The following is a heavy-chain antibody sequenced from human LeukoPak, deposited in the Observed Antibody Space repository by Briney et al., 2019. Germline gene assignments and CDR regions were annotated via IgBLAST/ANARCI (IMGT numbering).Heavy chain of an antibody. Sequence: SEGSLRLSCAASGFTFSSYSMNWVRQAPGKGLEWVSSISSSSSYIYYADSVKSRFTISRDNAKNSLYLQMNSLRAEDTAVYYCARVKSPVVTAIQVLGWFDPWGQGTLVTVSS. J-gene: IGHJ5*02. V-gene: IGHV3-21*01. CDR2: ISSSSSYI. CDR3: ARVKSPVVTAIQVLGWFDP. D-gene: IGHD2-21*02. CDR1: GFTFSSYS.